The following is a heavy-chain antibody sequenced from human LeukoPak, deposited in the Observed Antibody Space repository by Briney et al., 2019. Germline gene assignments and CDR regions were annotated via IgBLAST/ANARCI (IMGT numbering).Heavy chain of an antibody. D-gene: IGHD5-18*01. CDR3: AKGPVDTAMDYYYYGMDV. CDR1: GFTFSSYA. Sequence: PGGSLRLSCAASGFTFSSYAMSLVRQAPGKGLEWVSAISGSGGGTYYADSVKGRFTISRDNSKNTLYLQMNSLRAEDTAVYYCAKGPVDTAMDYYYYGMDVWGQGTTVTVSS. CDR2: ISGSGGGT. J-gene: IGHJ6*02. V-gene: IGHV3-23*01.